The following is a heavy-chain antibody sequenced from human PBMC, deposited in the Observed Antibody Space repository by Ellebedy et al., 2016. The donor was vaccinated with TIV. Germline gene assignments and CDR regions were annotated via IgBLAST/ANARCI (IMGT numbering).Heavy chain of an antibody. CDR2: VSGHGRIQ. V-gene: IGHV3-30-3*01. CDR1: GFTSTSYE. CDR3: AIDAAPGAPDYFDS. Sequence: PGGSLRLSCVASGFTSTSYEMHWVRQAPGKGLEWVAVVSGHGRIQLYADSVKGRFTISRDTSKDTVYLQMNSLRVEDTALYYCAIDAAPGAPDYFDSWGQGTQVTVSS. D-gene: IGHD3-10*01. J-gene: IGHJ4*02.